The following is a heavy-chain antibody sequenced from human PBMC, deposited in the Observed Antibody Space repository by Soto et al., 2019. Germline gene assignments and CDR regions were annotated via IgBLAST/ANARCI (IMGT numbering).Heavy chain of an antibody. CDR1: GGTFSGYY. J-gene: IGHJ4*02. CDR3: ARGVRDYIWGSYRYSPSGFDY. V-gene: IGHV4-34*01. D-gene: IGHD3-16*02. CDR2: INHSGST. Sequence: PSERLSLTCAVYGGTFSGYYWSWIRQQPGKGLEWIGEINHSGSTNYNPSLKSRVTISVDTSKNQFSLKLSSVTAADTAVYYCARGVRDYIWGSYRYSPSGFDYWGQGTLVTVSS.